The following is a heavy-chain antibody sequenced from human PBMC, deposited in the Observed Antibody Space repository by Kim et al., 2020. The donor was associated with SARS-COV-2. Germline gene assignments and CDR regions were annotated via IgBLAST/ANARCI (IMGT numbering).Heavy chain of an antibody. V-gene: IGHV3-53*01. Sequence: GGSLRLSCAASGFTVSSNYMSWVRQAPGKGLEWVSVIYSGGSTYYADSVKGRFTISRDNSKNTLYLQMNSLRAEDTAVYYCASPNIWFGELFGSGGAFDIWGQGTMVTVSS. CDR2: IYSGGST. J-gene: IGHJ3*02. CDR1: GFTVSSNY. CDR3: ASPNIWFGELFGSGGAFDI. D-gene: IGHD3-10*01.